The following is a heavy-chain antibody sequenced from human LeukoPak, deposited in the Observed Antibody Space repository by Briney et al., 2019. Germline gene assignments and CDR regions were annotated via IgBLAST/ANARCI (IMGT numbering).Heavy chain of an antibody. Sequence: GRSLRLPCAASGFTFSSYGMHWVRQAPGKGLEWVAVISYDGSNKYYADSVKGRFTISRDNSKNTLYLQMNSLRAEDTAVYYCAKMAEVRGVIIDYGMDVWGQGTTVTVSS. J-gene: IGHJ6*02. CDR2: ISYDGSNK. V-gene: IGHV3-30*18. CDR3: AKMAEVRGVIIDYGMDV. D-gene: IGHD3-10*01. CDR1: GFTFSSYG.